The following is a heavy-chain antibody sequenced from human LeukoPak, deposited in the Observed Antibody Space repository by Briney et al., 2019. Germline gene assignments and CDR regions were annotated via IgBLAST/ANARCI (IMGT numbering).Heavy chain of an antibody. J-gene: IGHJ4*02. CDR1: GFTFSDYS. V-gene: IGHV3-48*04. CDR2: IGGRGSTG. CDR3: ARDKTTGFKNDFDS. D-gene: IGHD5-24*01. Sequence: PGGSLRLSCSASGFTFSDYSMNWVRQAPGKGLEWLSFIGGRGSTGYYADSVKGRFTISRDNAKRSLYLQMNSLRVEDTALYYCARDKTTGFKNDFDSWGQGTLVTVSP.